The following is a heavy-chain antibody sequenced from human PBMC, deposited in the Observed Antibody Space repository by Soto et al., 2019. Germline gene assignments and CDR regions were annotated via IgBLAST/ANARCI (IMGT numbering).Heavy chain of an antibody. Sequence: ASVKVSCKASGGTFSSYTISWVRQAPGQGLEWMGRIIPILGIANYAQKFQGRVTITADKSTSTAYMELSSLRSEDTAVYYCARGYSSGWSFFDYWGQGTLVTVSS. CDR3: ARGYSSGWSFFDY. CDR2: IIPILGIA. J-gene: IGHJ4*02. D-gene: IGHD6-19*01. V-gene: IGHV1-69*02. CDR1: GGTFSSYT.